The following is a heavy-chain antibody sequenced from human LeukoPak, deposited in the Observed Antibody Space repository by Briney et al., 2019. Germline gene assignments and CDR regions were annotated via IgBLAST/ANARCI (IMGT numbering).Heavy chain of an antibody. Sequence: GRSLTLSCAASEFTFTTYGMHWVRQAPGKGLEWVAFIYYDGSNIYYADYVKGRFTISRDISKNTLYLQMDSLRAEDTAIYYCARDWRTNSFDYWGQGTLVTVSS. V-gene: IGHV3-33*01. J-gene: IGHJ4*02. D-gene: IGHD1-1*01. CDR1: EFTFTTYG. CDR2: IYYDGSNI. CDR3: ARDWRTNSFDY.